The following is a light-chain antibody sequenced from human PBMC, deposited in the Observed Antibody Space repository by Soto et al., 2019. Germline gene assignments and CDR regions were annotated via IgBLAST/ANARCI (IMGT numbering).Light chain of an antibody. CDR2: DGS. Sequence: ENVLTQSPVTLSLSPGERATLSCRASQSISVYLAWYQQKPGQAPRLLIYDGSNRATGIPARFSGSGSGTDFTLTISRLEPEDFAVYYCQQYGSSRLTFGGGTKVDIK. CDR3: QQYGSSRLT. J-gene: IGKJ4*01. CDR1: QSISVY. V-gene: IGKV3-20*01.